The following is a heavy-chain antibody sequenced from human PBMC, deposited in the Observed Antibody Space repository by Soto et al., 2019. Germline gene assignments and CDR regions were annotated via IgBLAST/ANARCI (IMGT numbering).Heavy chain of an antibody. D-gene: IGHD2-2*01. J-gene: IGHJ4*02. CDR3: AREASVLIPAAQPSRFDS. CDR2: ISPYSGYT. V-gene: IGHV1-18*01. Sequence: ASVKVSCKGFGYSFMKYGINWVRQAPGQGLEWLGWISPYSGYTHSAQKFHGRLTLTTDTAASTAYMELRILRSADTALYYCAREASVLIPAAQPSRFDSWGQGTLVTVSS. CDR1: GYSFMKYG.